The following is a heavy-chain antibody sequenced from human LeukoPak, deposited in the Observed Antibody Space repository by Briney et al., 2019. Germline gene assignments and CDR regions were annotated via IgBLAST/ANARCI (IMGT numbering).Heavy chain of an antibody. D-gene: IGHD5-18*01. CDR1: GGSISSGSYY. Sequence: SETLSLTCTVSGGSISSGSYYWSWIRQPAGKGLEWIGRIYTSGSTNYNPSLKSRVTISVDTSKNQFSLKLSSVTAADTAVYYCTTGYSYGFTDLLPKIHWGQGTLVTVSS. CDR3: TTGYSYGFTDLLPKIH. J-gene: IGHJ4*02. CDR2: IYTSGST. V-gene: IGHV4-61*02.